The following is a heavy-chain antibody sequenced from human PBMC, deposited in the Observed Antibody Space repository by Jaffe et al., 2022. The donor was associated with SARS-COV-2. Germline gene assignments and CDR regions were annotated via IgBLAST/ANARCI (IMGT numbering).Heavy chain of an antibody. V-gene: IGHV3-30-3*01. D-gene: IGHD1-1*01. CDR3: AREGSYWNDEGVWDY. J-gene: IGHJ4*02. CDR2: ISYDGSNK. CDR1: GFTFSSYA. Sequence: QVQLVESGGGVVQPGRSLRLSCAASGFTFSSYAMHWVRQAPGKGLEWVAVISYDGSNKYYADSVKGRFTISRDNSKNTLYLQMNSLRAEDTAVYYCAREGSYWNDEGVWDYWGQGTLVTVSS.